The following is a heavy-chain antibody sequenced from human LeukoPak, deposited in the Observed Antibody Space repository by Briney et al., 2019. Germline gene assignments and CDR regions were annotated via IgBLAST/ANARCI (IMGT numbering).Heavy chain of an antibody. J-gene: IGHJ4*02. D-gene: IGHD3-22*01. CDR3: ARVNPRGYYDSSGYFFDY. V-gene: IGHV4-4*07. Sequence: SETLSLTCTVSGGSISSYYWSWIRQPAGKGLEWIGRIYTSGSTNYNPSLKSRVTMSVDTSKNQFSLKLSSVTAADTAVYYCARVNPRGYYDSSGYFFDYWGQGTLVTVSS. CDR2: IYTSGST. CDR1: GGSISSYY.